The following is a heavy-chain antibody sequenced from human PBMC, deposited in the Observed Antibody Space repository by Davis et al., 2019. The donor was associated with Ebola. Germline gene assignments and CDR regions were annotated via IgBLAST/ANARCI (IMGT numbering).Heavy chain of an antibody. V-gene: IGHV1-2*02. CDR1: GYTFTGYY. D-gene: IGHD2-2*01. CDR2: INPNSGGT. CDR3: ARERRTYCSSTSCYQNAFDI. J-gene: IGHJ3*02. Sequence: ASVKVSCKASGYTFTGYYMHWVRQAPGQGLEWMGWINPNSGGTNYAQKFQGRVTMTRDTSISTAYMELSRLRSDDTAVYYCARERRTYCSSTSCYQNAFDIWGQGTMVTVSS.